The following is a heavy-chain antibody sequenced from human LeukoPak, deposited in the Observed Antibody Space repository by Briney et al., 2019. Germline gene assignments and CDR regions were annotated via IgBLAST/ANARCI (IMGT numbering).Heavy chain of an antibody. Sequence: SETLSLTCTVSGGAISRSDYYWGWIRQPPGKGLEWIGSIYYSGSTYYNPSLKSRVTISVDTSKNQFSLKLSSVTAADTAVYYCARSPGGYPIRRAYYFDYWGQGTLVTVSS. CDR3: ARSPGGYPIRRAYYFDY. D-gene: IGHD6-13*01. V-gene: IGHV4-39*07. CDR2: IYYSGST. CDR1: GGAISRSDYY. J-gene: IGHJ4*02.